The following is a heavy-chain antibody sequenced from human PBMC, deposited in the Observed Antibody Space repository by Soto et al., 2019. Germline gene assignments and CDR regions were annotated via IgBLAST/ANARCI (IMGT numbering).Heavy chain of an antibody. Sequence: QVQLVQSGAEVKKPGSSVKVSCKASGGTFSSYASSWVRQAPGQGLEWMGGIIPIFGTANYAQKFQGRVTITADKSTSTAYMELISLRSEDTAVYYCARVLAAAGKYYGIDVWGPGTTVTVSS. CDR2: IIPIFGTA. CDR1: GGTFSSYA. V-gene: IGHV1-69*06. CDR3: ARVLAAAGKYYGIDV. D-gene: IGHD6-13*01. J-gene: IGHJ6*02.